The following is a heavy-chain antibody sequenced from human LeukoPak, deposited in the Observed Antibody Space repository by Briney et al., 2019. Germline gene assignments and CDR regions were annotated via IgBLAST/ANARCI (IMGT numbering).Heavy chain of an antibody. CDR2: ISSNGGST. J-gene: IGHJ4*02. CDR3: ARVDLLGYDY. V-gene: IGHV3-64*01. D-gene: IGHD1-26*01. CDR1: GFTFSSYA. Sequence: GGSLRLSCAASGFTFSSYAMHWVRKAPGKGLEYVSAISSNGGSTLYANSVKGRFTISRDNSKNTLYLQMGSLRAEDMAVYYCARVDLLGYDYWGQGTLVTVSS.